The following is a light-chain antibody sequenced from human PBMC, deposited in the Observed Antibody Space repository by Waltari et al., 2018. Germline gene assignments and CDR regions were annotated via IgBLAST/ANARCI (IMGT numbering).Light chain of an antibody. V-gene: IGLV1-47*01. CDR3: ATWDDSLSGVV. J-gene: IGLJ2*01. CDR1: SSNIGGNY. CDR2: RNY. Sequence: QSVLTQPPSASGTPGQRVTISCSGSSSNIGGNYVYWYQQLPGTAPKLLIYRNYRRPSGGPNRFACSKSGTSASLAISGLRSEDEADYFCATWDDSLSGVVFGGGTKVTVL.